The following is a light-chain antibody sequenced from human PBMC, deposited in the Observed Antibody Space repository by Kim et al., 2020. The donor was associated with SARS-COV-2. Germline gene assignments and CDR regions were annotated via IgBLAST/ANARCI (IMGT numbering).Light chain of an antibody. V-gene: IGLV4-69*01. J-gene: IGLJ3*02. CDR2: LNCDGSH. CDR1: SGHSSYA. CDR3: QTWVTGIRV. Sequence: ASVKLTGTLSSGHSSYAIAWHQQQPEKGPRYLMKLNCDGSHSKGDGIPDRFSGSSSGAERYLTISSLQSEDEADYYCQTWVTGIRVFGGGTKLTV.